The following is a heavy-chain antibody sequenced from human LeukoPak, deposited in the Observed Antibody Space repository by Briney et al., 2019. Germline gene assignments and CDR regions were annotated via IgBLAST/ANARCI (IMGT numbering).Heavy chain of an antibody. D-gene: IGHD3-10*01. CDR3: AKVLWFGELSLWFDP. Sequence: GGSLRLSCAASGFTFSSYGMHWVRQAPGKGLEWVAFIRYDGSNKYYADSVKGRFTISRDNSKNPLYLQMNSLRAEDTAVYYCAKVLWFGELSLWFDPWGQGTLVTVSS. J-gene: IGHJ5*02. V-gene: IGHV3-30*02. CDR1: GFTFSSYG. CDR2: IRYDGSNK.